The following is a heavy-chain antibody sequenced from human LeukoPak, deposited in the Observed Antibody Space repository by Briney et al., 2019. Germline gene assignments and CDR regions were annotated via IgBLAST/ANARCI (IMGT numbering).Heavy chain of an antibody. CDR1: GGSISSSSYY. CDR2: IYYSGST. D-gene: IGHD3-22*01. J-gene: IGHJ3*02. V-gene: IGHV4-39*01. CDR3: AAITMIVVEKGAFVI. Sequence: SETLSLTCTVSGGSISSSSYYWGWIRQPPGKGLEGIGSIYYSGSTYYNPSLKSRVTISVDSSKNQFSLKLRSLTAADTAVYYCAAITMIVVEKGAFVIWGQGTMVTVS.